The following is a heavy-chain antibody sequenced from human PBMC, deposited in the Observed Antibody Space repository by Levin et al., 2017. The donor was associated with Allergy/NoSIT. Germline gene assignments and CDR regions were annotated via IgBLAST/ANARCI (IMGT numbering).Heavy chain of an antibody. CDR2: MNPNTGNT. J-gene: IGHJ4*02. CDR3: ARLYNYGLDY. V-gene: IGHV1-8*01. CDR1: GYTFTSYD. Sequence: ASVKVSCKASGYTFTSYDINWVRQATGQGLEWMGWMNPNTGNTGYAQKFQGRVTLTGNTSISTAYMELNSLTTEDTAVYFCARLYNYGLDYWGQGTLVTVSS. D-gene: IGHD5-24*01.